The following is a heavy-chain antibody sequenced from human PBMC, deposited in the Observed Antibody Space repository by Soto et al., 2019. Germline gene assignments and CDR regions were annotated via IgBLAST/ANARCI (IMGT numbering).Heavy chain of an antibody. CDR3: ARHHGPTTSENWFDP. D-gene: IGHD5-12*01. J-gene: IGHJ5*02. Sequence: ASVKVSCKASGYTFFTYDISWVRQAPGQGLEWMGWISTYSGDTKYAQKFQGRVTMTTDTSTTTAYLELRSLRSDDTAVYYCARHHGPTTSENWFDPWGQGTMVTVYS. CDR2: ISTYSGDT. V-gene: IGHV1-18*01. CDR1: GYTFFTYD.